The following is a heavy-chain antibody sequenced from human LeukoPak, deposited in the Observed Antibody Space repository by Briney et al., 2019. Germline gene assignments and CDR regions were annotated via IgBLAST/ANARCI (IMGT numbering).Heavy chain of an antibody. CDR1: GFTFSTSP. CDR3: ARGDNWNSYYYYYMDV. V-gene: IGHV3-48*04. Sequence: GGSLRLSCAASGFTFSTSPMNWVRQAPGKGPEGVSYISSSSGTIYYADSVKGRFTISRDNAKNSLYLQMNSLRAEDTAVYYCARGDNWNSYYYYYMDVWGKGTTVTVSS. D-gene: IGHD1-7*01. J-gene: IGHJ6*03. CDR2: ISSSSGTI.